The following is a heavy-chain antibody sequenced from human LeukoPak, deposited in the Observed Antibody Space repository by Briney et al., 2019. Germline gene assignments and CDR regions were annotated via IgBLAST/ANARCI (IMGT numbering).Heavy chain of an antibody. CDR3: AKVNYYESSGYYDY. V-gene: IGHV3-30*18. Sequence: PGGSLRLSCAASGFIFSNYGMHWVRQAPGKGLEWVAVISHDGSNKYYADSVKGRFAISRDNSKNTLYLQMNSLRAEDTAVYYCAKVNYYESSGYYDYWGQGTLVTVSS. D-gene: IGHD3-22*01. CDR2: ISHDGSNK. CDR1: GFIFSNYG. J-gene: IGHJ4*02.